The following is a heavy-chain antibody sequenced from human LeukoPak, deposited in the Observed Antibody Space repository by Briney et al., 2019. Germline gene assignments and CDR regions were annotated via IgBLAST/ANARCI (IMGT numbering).Heavy chain of an antibody. CDR3: ARVPLVGAIDY. CDR2: INHSGST. D-gene: IGHD1-26*01. J-gene: IGHJ4*02. V-gene: IGHV4-34*01. Sequence: PSETLSLTCAVYGGSFSGYYWSWIRQPPGKGLEWIGEINHSGSTNYNPSLKSRVTISVDTSKNQFSLKLSSVTAADTAVYYCARVPLVGAIDYWGQGTLVTVSS. CDR1: GGSFSGYY.